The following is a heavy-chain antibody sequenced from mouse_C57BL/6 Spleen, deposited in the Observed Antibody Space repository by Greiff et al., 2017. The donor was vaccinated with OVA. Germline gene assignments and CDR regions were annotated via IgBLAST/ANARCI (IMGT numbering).Heavy chain of an antibody. CDR2: ISYDGSN. D-gene: IGHD2-3*01. J-gene: IGHJ4*01. CDR1: GYSITSGYY. CDR3: ARGRYDGYYVYYAMDY. V-gene: IGHV3-6*01. Sequence: ESGPGLVKPSQSLSLTCSVTGYSITSGYYWNWIRQFPGNKLEWMGYISYDGSNNYNPSLKNRISITRDTSKNQFFLKLNSVTTEDTATYYCARGRYDGYYVYYAMDYWGQGTSVTVSS.